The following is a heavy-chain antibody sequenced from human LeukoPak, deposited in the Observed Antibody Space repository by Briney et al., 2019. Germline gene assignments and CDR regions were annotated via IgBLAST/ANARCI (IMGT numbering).Heavy chain of an antibody. Sequence: SETLSLTCTVSGGSISSHYWSWIRQPPGKGLEWIGYIYYSGSTNYSPSLKSRVTISVDTSKNQFSLKLSSVTAADTAVYYCARVGKAIFGVVIISGAFDIWGQGTMVTVSS. CDR3: ARVGKAIFGVVIISGAFDI. V-gene: IGHV4-59*11. J-gene: IGHJ3*02. CDR2: IYYSGST. D-gene: IGHD3-3*01. CDR1: GGSISSHY.